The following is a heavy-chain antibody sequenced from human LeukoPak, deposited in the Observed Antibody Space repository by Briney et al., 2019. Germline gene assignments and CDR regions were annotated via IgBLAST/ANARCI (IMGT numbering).Heavy chain of an antibody. D-gene: IGHD5-18*01. Sequence: PGGSLRLSCAASGFTFSSYSMNWVRQAPGKGLEWVSSISSSSSYIYYADSVKGRFTISRDNAKNSLYLQTNSLRAEDTAVYYCARSMVTGNWYFDLWGRGTLVTVSS. CDR1: GFTFSSYS. J-gene: IGHJ2*01. V-gene: IGHV3-21*01. CDR2: ISSSSSYI. CDR3: ARSMVTGNWYFDL.